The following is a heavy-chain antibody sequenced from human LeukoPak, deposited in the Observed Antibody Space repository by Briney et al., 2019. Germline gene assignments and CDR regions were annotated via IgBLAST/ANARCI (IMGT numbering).Heavy chain of an antibody. CDR2: IKQDGSEK. CDR1: GFTLSSYW. J-gene: IGHJ4*02. V-gene: IGHV3-7*01. CDR3: ARVVGNRYFDY. D-gene: IGHD1-14*01. Sequence: GGSLRLSCAASGFTLSSYWMSWVRQAPGKGLEWVANIKQDGSEKYCVDSVKGRFTISRDNAKNSLYLQMNSLRAEDTAVYYCARVVGNRYFDYWGQGTLVTVSS.